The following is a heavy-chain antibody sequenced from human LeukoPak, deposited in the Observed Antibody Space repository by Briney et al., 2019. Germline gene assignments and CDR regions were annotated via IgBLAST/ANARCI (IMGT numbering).Heavy chain of an antibody. D-gene: IGHD3-10*01. CDR1: GYTFSSYG. CDR3: ARDSPDGSGTYYNDSPDY. V-gene: IGHV1-18*01. J-gene: IGHJ4*02. Sequence: ASVKVSCKASGYTFSSYGISWVRQAPGKGLEWMGCISAYNGNTNYRQKLQGRVTMTTDTSTSTAYMDLRSLRSDDTAIYYCARDSPDGSGTYYNDSPDYWGQGTLVTVSS. CDR2: ISAYNGNT.